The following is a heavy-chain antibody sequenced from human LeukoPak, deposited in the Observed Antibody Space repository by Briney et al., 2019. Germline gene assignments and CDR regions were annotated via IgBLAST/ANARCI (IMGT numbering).Heavy chain of an antibody. J-gene: IGHJ4*02. CDR3: ARGGDSLHY. Sequence: GGSLRLSCAASGFTVSSNFMTWVRQAPGKGLEWVSVIYSGGSTYYADSVKDRFSISRDNSKNMLYLQMNSLRAEDTAVYYCARGGDSLHYWGQGTLVTVSS. V-gene: IGHV3-66*01. CDR2: IYSGGST. CDR1: GFTVSSNF. D-gene: IGHD3-10*01.